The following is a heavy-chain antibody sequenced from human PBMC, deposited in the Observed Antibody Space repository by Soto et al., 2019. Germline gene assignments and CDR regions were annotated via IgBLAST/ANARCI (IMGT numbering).Heavy chain of an antibody. CDR2: ISYDGSNK. CDR3: ARSPYSVSYLAYFDY. V-gene: IGHV3-30*03. D-gene: IGHD1-26*01. J-gene: IGHJ4*02. CDR1: GFTFSSYG. Sequence: QVQLVESGGGVVQPGRSLRLSCAASGFTFSSYGMHWVRQAPGKGLEWVAVISYDGSNKYYADSVKGRFTISRDNFKNTLYLQMNSLRAEDTAVYYCARSPYSVSYLAYFDYWGQGTVVTVSS.